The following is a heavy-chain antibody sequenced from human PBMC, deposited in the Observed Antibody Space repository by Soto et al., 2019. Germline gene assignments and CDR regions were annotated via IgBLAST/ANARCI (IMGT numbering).Heavy chain of an antibody. J-gene: IGHJ4*02. CDR3: ARNLGYSYGPTLDY. CDR2: IWYDGSNK. CDR1: GFTFSSCG. V-gene: IGHV3-33*01. D-gene: IGHD5-18*01. Sequence: QPGGSLRLSCAASGFTFSSCGMHWVRQAPGKGLERVAVIWYDGSNKYYADSVKGRFTISRDNSKNTLYLQMNSLRAEDTAVYYCARNLGYSYGPTLDYWGQGTLVTASS.